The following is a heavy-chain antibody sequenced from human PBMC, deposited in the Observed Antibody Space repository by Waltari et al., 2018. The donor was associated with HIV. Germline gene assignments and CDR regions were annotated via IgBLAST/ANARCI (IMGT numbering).Heavy chain of an antibody. D-gene: IGHD3-9*01. CDR2: IKQDGSEK. V-gene: IGHV3-7*01. J-gene: IGHJ4*02. CDR3: ARDRHYDILTGSYFDY. CDR1: GFTLGSYR. Sequence: EVQLVESGGGLVQPGGSLRLSCAASGFTLGSYRMSWVRQAPGKGLEWVANIKQDGSEKYYVDSVKGRFTISRDNAKNSLYLQMNSLRAEDTAVYYCARDRHYDILTGSYFDYWGQGTLVTVSS.